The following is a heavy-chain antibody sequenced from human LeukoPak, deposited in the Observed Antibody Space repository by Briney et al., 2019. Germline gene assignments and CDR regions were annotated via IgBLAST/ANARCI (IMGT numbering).Heavy chain of an antibody. CDR1: GGTFSSYA. J-gene: IGHJ4*02. D-gene: IGHD3-16*01. Sequence: GASVKVSCKASGGTFSSYAISWVRQAPGQGLEWMGGIIPIFGTANYAQKFQGRVTITADKSTSTAYMELSSLRSEDTAVYYCARLDDYVWGSYDVGYFDYWGQGTLVTVSS. CDR3: ARLDDYVWGSYDVGYFDY. CDR2: IIPIFGTA. V-gene: IGHV1-69*06.